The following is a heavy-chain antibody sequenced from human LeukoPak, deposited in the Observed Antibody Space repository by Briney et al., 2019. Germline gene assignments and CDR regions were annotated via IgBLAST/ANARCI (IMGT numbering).Heavy chain of an antibody. CDR2: IKQDGTEK. CDR1: GFTFRSYW. V-gene: IGHV3-7*04. D-gene: IGHD3-16*01. Sequence: GRSLRLSCAASGFTFRSYWMSWVRQAPGKGLEWLANIKQDGTEKYYVGSVKGRFTISRDNAKNSLYLQMNSLRADDTAVYYCARDGAPFDFWGQGTLVTVSS. CDR3: ARDGAPFDF. J-gene: IGHJ4*02.